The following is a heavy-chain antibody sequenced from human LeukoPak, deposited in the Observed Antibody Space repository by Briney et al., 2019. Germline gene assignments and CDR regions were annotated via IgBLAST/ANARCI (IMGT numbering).Heavy chain of an antibody. CDR1: GGSFSGYY. V-gene: IGHV4-34*01. Sequence: PSETLSLTCAVYGGSFSGYYRSWIRQPPGKGLEWIGEINHSGSTNYNPSLKSRVTISVDTSKNQFSLKLSSVTAADTAVYYCARETTVVTDAFDIWGQGTMVTVSS. J-gene: IGHJ3*02. CDR2: INHSGST. D-gene: IGHD4-17*01. CDR3: ARETTVVTDAFDI.